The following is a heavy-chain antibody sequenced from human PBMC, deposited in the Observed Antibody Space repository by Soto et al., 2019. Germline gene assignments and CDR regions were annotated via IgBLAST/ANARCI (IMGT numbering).Heavy chain of an antibody. J-gene: IGHJ6*02. V-gene: IGHV3-23*01. CDR3: AKCTPHVLRFLEWTTPHYYYYGMDV. D-gene: IGHD3-3*01. CDR1: GFTFSSYA. Sequence: GSLRLSCAASGFTFSSYAMSRVRQAPGKGLKWVSAIIGSGGSTYYADSVKGRFTISRDNSKNTLYLQMNSLRAEDTAVYYCAKCTPHVLRFLEWTTPHYYYYGMDVWGQGTAVTVSS. CDR2: IIGSGGST.